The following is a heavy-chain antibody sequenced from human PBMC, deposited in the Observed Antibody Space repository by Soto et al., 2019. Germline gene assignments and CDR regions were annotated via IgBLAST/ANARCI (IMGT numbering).Heavy chain of an antibody. Sequence: GESLKMSCKASGYTFINHWIVWVRQKPGQGLEWMAIVYPGDSETRYSPSLQGQVTVSADKSSTTAYLQWNSLQASDTAMYYCARGGRTTGNSFDVWGQGTMVTVSS. V-gene: IGHV5-51*01. J-gene: IGHJ3*01. CDR3: ARGGRTTGNSFDV. CDR1: GYTFINHW. D-gene: IGHD2-15*01. CDR2: VYPGDSET.